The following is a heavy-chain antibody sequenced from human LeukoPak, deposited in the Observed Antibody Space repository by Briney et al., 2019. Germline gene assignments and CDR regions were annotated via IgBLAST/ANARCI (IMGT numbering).Heavy chain of an antibody. J-gene: IGHJ4*02. CDR2: ISGSGGST. Sequence: PGGSLRLSCAASGFTFSSYAMSWVRQAPGKGLEWVSAISGSGGSTYYADSEKGRFTISRDNSKNTLYLQMNSLRAEDTAVYYCAKDGEWELSGAYFDYWGQGTLVTVSS. CDR1: GFTFSSYA. CDR3: AKDGEWELSGAYFDY. D-gene: IGHD1-26*01. V-gene: IGHV3-23*01.